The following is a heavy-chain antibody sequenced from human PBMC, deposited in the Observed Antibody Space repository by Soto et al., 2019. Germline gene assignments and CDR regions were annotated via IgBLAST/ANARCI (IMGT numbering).Heavy chain of an antibody. CDR1: GGSVSSGSYY. D-gene: IGHD2-15*01. Sequence: KPSETLSLTCTVSGGSVSSGSYYWGWIRQPPGKGLEWIGYIYYSGSTNYNPSLKSRVTISVDTSKNQFSLKLSSVTAADTAVYYCARVVVLDRGGSDAFDIWGQGTMVTVSS. J-gene: IGHJ3*02. CDR2: IYYSGST. V-gene: IGHV4-61*01. CDR3: ARVVVLDRGGSDAFDI.